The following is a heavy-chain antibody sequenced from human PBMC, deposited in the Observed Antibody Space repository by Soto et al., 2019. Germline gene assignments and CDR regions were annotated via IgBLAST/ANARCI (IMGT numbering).Heavy chain of an antibody. D-gene: IGHD3-22*01. CDR1: GFTFSDYY. Sequence: GGSLRLSCAASGFTFSDYYMSWIRQAPGKGLEWVSYISSSGSTIYYADSVKGRFTISRDYAKNSLYLQMNSLRAEDTAVYYCASGESVDYYDSSGYNNWGQGTLVTVSS. CDR3: ASGESVDYYDSSGYNN. V-gene: IGHV3-11*01. J-gene: IGHJ4*02. CDR2: ISSSGSTI.